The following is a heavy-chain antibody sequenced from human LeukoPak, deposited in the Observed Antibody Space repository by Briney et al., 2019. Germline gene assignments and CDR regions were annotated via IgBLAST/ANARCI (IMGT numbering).Heavy chain of an antibody. D-gene: IGHD6-13*01. CDR3: AAEGRAAAGTIDY. Sequence: GGSLRLSCAASGFTFSSYSMNWVRQAPGKGLEWVSSISSSSSYIYYADSVKGRFTISRDNAKNSLYLQMNSLRAEDTAVYYCAAEGRAAAGTIDYWGQGTLVTVSS. V-gene: IGHV3-21*01. CDR1: GFTFSSYS. J-gene: IGHJ4*02. CDR2: ISSSSSYI.